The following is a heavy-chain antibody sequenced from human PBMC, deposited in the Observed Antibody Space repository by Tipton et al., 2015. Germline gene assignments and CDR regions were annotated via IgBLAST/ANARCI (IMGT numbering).Heavy chain of an antibody. Sequence: SLRLSCVASGFTFNNYAMTWVRQAPGKGLEWVSSIGSNDGGSYYADSVKGRFTTSRDYSKNTLYLQMNSLRADDTTVYYCAKDPDSGVGTAYFDSWGQGTLVTVSS. CDR1: GFTFNNYA. D-gene: IGHD4-23*01. CDR2: IGSNDGGS. V-gene: IGHV3-23*01. J-gene: IGHJ4*02. CDR3: AKDPDSGVGTAYFDS.